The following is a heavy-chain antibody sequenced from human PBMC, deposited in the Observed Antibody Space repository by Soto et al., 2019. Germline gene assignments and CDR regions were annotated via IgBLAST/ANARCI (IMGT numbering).Heavy chain of an antibody. Sequence: EVQLLESGGGLVQPGGSLRLSCVASGFTFRNYAMSWVRQAPGKGLEWVSAIRGSATTTYYADSVKGRFTISRDNSKNTLYLQMNSLRVEDTAIYYCAKGILEVTSGMDVWGQGTTVTVSS. CDR1: GFTFRNYA. J-gene: IGHJ6*02. D-gene: IGHD2-21*02. CDR2: IRGSATTT. CDR3: AKGILEVTSGMDV. V-gene: IGHV3-23*01.